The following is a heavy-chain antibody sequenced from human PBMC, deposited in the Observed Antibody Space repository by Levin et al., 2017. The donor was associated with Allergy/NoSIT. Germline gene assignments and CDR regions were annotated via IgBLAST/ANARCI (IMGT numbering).Heavy chain of an antibody. CDR1: GYTFTGYY. V-gene: IGHV1-2*06. D-gene: IGHD2-15*01. CDR2: INPNSGGT. J-gene: IGHJ5*02. CDR3: ARELGYCSGGSCYVSSPGDGFDP. Sequence: GESLKISCKASGYTFTGYYMHWVRQAPGQGLEWMGRINPNSGGTNYAQKFQGRVTMTRDTSISTAYMELSRLRSDDTAVYYCARELGYCSGGSCYVSSPGDGFDPWGQGTLVTVSS.